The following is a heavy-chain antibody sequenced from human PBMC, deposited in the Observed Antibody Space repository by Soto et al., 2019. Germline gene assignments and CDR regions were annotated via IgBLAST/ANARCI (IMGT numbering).Heavy chain of an antibody. D-gene: IGHD3-16*02. CDR1: GGTFSSYA. Sequence: QVQLVQSGAEVKKPGSSVKVSCKASGGTFSSYAISWVRQAPGQGLEWMGGIIPIFGTANYAQKFQGRVTITADESTSTAYMELSSLRYEDTAVYYCARATDDYVWGSYRPHYYYYGMDVWGQGTTVTVSS. CDR3: ARATDDYVWGSYRPHYYYYGMDV. J-gene: IGHJ6*02. V-gene: IGHV1-69*12. CDR2: IIPIFGTA.